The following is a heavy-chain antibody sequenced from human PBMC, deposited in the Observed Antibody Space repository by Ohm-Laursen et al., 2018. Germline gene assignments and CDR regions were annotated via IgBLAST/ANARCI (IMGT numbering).Heavy chain of an antibody. J-gene: IGHJ4*02. V-gene: IGHV3-23*01. Sequence: SLRLSCSASGFRFNNYAMNWVRRAPGKGLEWVSAISEDGRSTFYVNAVKGRFTISRDNSKNTMFLQMNSLRVEDTALYFCARGSIRFLEWLSNFDYWGQGTLVAVSS. CDR3: ARGSIRFLEWLSNFDY. CDR2: ISEDGRST. D-gene: IGHD3-3*01. CDR1: GFRFNNYA.